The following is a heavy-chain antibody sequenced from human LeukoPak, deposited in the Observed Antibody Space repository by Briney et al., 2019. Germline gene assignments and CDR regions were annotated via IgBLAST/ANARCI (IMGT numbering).Heavy chain of an antibody. J-gene: IGHJ4*02. CDR2: FDPEDGET. Sequence: ASVKVSCKVSGYTLTELSMHWVRQAPGKGLEWMGGFDPEDGETIYAQKFQGRVTMTEDTSTDTAYMELRSLRSEDTAVYYCATAPTISSSGYYNPRPFDYWGQGTLVTVSS. CDR1: GYTLTELS. D-gene: IGHD3-22*01. V-gene: IGHV1-24*01. CDR3: ATAPTISSSGYYNPRPFDY.